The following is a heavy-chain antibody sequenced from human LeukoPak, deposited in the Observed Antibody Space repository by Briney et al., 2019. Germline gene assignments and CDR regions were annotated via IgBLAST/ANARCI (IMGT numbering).Heavy chain of an antibody. D-gene: IGHD6-13*01. CDR3: ARDRAGYSSPI. Sequence: PSETLSLTCTVSGGXISSYYCSWIRQPPGKGREWIGYIYYSGSTNYNPSLKSRVTISVDTSKNQFSLKLSSVTAADTAVYYCARDRAGYSSPIWGQGTLVTVSS. CDR1: GGXISSYY. J-gene: IGHJ4*02. CDR2: IYYSGST. V-gene: IGHV4-59*01.